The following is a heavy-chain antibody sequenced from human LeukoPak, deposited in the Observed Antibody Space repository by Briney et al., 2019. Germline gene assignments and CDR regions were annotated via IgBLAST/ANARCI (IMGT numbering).Heavy chain of an antibody. V-gene: IGHV1-69*01. Sequence: ASVTVSCTASGGTFSSYAISWVRQAPGQGLEWMGGIIPIFGTANYAQKFQGRVTITADESTSTAYMELSSLRSEDTAVYYCASSIYYDFWSAQTGSRGRYYYGMDVWGQGTTVTVSS. J-gene: IGHJ6*02. D-gene: IGHD3-3*01. CDR3: ASSIYYDFWSAQTGSRGRYYYGMDV. CDR2: IIPIFGTA. CDR1: GGTFSSYA.